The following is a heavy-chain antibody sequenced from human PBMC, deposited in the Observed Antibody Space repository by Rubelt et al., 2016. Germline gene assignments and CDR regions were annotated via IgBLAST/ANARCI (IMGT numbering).Heavy chain of an antibody. CDR2: IYYSGST. CDR3: ARGGTTNWFDP. Sequence: QLQLQESGPGLVKPSETLSLTCTVSGGSISSYYWSWIRQPPGKGLEWIGYIYYSGSTSYNPSLKSRVTISVDTSKNQSSLKLSAVTAADTDLYDRARGGTTNWFDPWGQGTLVTVAS. D-gene: IGHD4-17*01. V-gene: IGHV4-59*01. CDR1: GGSISSYY. J-gene: IGHJ5*02.